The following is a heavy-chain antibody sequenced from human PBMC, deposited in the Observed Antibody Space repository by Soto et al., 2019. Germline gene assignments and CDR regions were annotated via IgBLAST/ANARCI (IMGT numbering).Heavy chain of an antibody. CDR3: AKVARGFSYGPYYYYGLDV. D-gene: IGHD5-18*01. Sequence: EVQLLESGGGLVQPGGSLRLSCAASGFTFSSYAMTWVRQAPGKGLEWVSVISGTGGSTYYADSVKGRFTISRDNSKNTLYLQMKSLGADDTAVYYCAKVARGFSYGPYYYYGLDVWGQGTTVTVSS. V-gene: IGHV3-23*01. CDR1: GFTFSSYA. J-gene: IGHJ6*01. CDR2: ISGTGGST.